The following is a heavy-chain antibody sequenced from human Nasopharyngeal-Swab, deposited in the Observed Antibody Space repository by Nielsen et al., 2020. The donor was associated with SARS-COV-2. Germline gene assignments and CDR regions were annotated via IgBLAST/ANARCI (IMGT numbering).Heavy chain of an antibody. Sequence: RGSLRLSCAASGFTFSSYGMHWDRQAQGKGLEWVAVIWYDGSNKYYADSVKGRFTISRDNSKNTLYLQMNSLRAEDTAVYYCARGSPKRYSGYDFPSFDYWGQGTLVTVSS. J-gene: IGHJ4*02. CDR2: IWYDGSNK. CDR1: GFTFSSYG. D-gene: IGHD5-12*01. CDR3: ARGSPKRYSGYDFPSFDY. V-gene: IGHV3-33*01.